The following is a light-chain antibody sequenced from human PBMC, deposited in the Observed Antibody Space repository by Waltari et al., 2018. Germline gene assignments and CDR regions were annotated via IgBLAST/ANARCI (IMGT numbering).Light chain of an antibody. V-gene: IGKV3-20*01. CDR2: GAS. Sequence: VLTQSPGTLSLSPGERATHSCRPSQSVSSSYLAWYQQNPGQAPRLLIYGASSRATGIPDRFSGSGSGTDFTLTISRLEPEDFAVYYCQQYGSSPPYTFGQGTKLEIK. J-gene: IGKJ2*01. CDR3: QQYGSSPPYT. CDR1: QSVSSSY.